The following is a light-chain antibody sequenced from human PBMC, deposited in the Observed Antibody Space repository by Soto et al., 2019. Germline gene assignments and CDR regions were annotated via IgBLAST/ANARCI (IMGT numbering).Light chain of an antibody. Sequence: EIVLTQSPGTLSFSPGERATLSCRASESVKSRSLAWYQQKPGQAPRLLIYDSSTRAAGIPDRFSGSGSGTDSTLTISRLEPEDYAVYYCQQSGSGPETFGQGTKVDIK. V-gene: IGKV3-20*01. J-gene: IGKJ1*01. CDR3: QQSGSGPET. CDR1: ESVKSRS. CDR2: DSS.